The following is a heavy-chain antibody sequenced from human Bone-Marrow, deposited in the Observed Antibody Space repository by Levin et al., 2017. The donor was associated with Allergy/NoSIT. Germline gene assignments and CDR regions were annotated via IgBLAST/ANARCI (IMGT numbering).Heavy chain of an antibody. CDR3: VRGIIGDVRVAHKEAFDV. J-gene: IGHJ3*01. CDR2: ISSDSSDF. D-gene: IGHD2/OR15-2a*01. V-gene: IGHV3-21*01. CDR1: GFTFSDYS. Sequence: PGGSLRLSCIVSGFTFSDYSIYWVRQAPGKGLEWISSISSDSSDFYYADSVTGRFTISRDNAKNSLNLQVSSLRAEDTAVYHCVRGIIGDVRVAHKEAFDVWGQGTMVTVSS.